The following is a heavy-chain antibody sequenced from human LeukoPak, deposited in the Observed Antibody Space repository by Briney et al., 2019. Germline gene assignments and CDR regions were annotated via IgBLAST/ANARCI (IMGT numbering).Heavy chain of an antibody. V-gene: IGHV1-69*04. CDR1: GGTFSSYA. Sequence: GASVKVSCKASGGTFSSYAISWVRQAPGQGLEWMGRIIPILGIANYAQKFLGRVTITADKSTSTAYMELSSLRSEDTAVYYCARGYYYDSSGYPYYFDYWGQGTLVTVSS. D-gene: IGHD3-22*01. CDR2: IIPILGIA. J-gene: IGHJ4*02. CDR3: ARGYYYDSSGYPYYFDY.